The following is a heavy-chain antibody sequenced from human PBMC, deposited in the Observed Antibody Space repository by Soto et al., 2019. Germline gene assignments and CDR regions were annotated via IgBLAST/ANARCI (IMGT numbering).Heavy chain of an antibody. CDR2: ILPIFGTA. V-gene: IGHV1-69*12. CDR1: GGTFSSYA. CDR3: AGAPELTGIYYYSVMDV. D-gene: IGHD1-7*01. Sequence: QVQLVQSGAEVKKPGSSVKVSCKASGGTFSSYAISWVRQAPGQGLEWMGGILPIFGTANYAQKFQGIVTITEDEPTNTAYVELSRLRSEATALYYCAGAPELTGIYYYSVMDVWGQGTTVTVSS. J-gene: IGHJ6*02.